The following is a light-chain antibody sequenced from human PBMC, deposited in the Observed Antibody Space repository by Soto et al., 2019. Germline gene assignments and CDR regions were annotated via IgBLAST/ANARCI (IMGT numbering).Light chain of an antibody. V-gene: IGLV2-14*01. Sequence: QSALTQPASVSGSPGQSITISCTGTSSDIGGYNYVSWYQHHPGKAPKLMIYEVCNRPSGVSNRFSGSKSGNTASLTISGLQAEDEADYYCSSYTSISTWVFGGGTKLTVL. J-gene: IGLJ3*02. CDR1: SSDIGGYNY. CDR2: EVC. CDR3: SSYTSISTWV.